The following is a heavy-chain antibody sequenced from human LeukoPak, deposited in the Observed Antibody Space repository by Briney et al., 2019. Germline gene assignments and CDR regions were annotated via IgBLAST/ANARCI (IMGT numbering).Heavy chain of an antibody. Sequence: ASVKVSCKASGGTFSSYAISWVRQAPGQGLEWMGRIIPILGIANYAQKSQGRVTITADKSTSTAYMELSSLRSEDTAVYYCARDLAVGWLGDYWGQGTLVTVSS. CDR3: ARDLAVGWLGDY. CDR2: IIPILGIA. CDR1: GGTFSSYA. J-gene: IGHJ4*02. V-gene: IGHV1-69*04. D-gene: IGHD5-24*01.